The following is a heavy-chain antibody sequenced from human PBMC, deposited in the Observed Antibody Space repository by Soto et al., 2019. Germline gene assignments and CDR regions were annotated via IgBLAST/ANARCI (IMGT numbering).Heavy chain of an antibody. J-gene: IGHJ5*02. Sequence: GGSLRLSCAASGFTFSNYGMHWVRQAPGKGLEWVAVISYDGSNKYCADSVKGRFTISRDNSKNTLYLQMNSLRAEDTAVYYCAKEGRGYDSSGYYYANWFDPWGQGTLVTVYS. CDR1: GFTFSNYG. CDR2: ISYDGSNK. V-gene: IGHV3-30*18. D-gene: IGHD3-22*01. CDR3: AKEGRGYDSSGYYYANWFDP.